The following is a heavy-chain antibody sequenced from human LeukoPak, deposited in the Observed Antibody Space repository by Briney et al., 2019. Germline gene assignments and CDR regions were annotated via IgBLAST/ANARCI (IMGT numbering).Heavy chain of an antibody. V-gene: IGHV4-59*12. CDR3: ARAQLRYFDYHY. Sequence: PSETLSLTCTVSGGSISSYYWSWIRQPPGKGLEWIGYIYYSGSTNYNPSLKSRVTISVDTSKNQFSLKLSSVTAADTAVYYCARAQLRYFDYHYWGQETLVTVSS. D-gene: IGHD3-9*01. CDR1: GGSISSYY. J-gene: IGHJ4*02. CDR2: IYYSGST.